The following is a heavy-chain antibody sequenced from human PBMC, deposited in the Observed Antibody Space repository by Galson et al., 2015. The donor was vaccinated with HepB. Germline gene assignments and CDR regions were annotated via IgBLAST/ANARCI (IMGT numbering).Heavy chain of an antibody. Sequence: SVKVSCKASGGTFSSYAISWVRQAPGQGLEWMGGIIPIFGTANYAQKFQGRVTITADKSTSTAYMELSSLRSEDTAVYYCARAKGVTTWDPSIYYYGMDVWGQGTTVTVSS. CDR1: GGTFSSYA. V-gene: IGHV1-69*06. CDR3: ARAKGVTTWDPSIYYYGMDV. CDR2: IIPIFGTA. J-gene: IGHJ6*02. D-gene: IGHD4-11*01.